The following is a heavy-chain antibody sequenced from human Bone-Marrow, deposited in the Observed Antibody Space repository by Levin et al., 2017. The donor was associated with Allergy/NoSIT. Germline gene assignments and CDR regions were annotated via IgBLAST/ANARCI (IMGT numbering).Heavy chain of an antibody. D-gene: IGHD6-13*01. V-gene: IGHV1-2*02. CDR3: ARDEAAVMRVPVDY. CDR1: GSTFSGYF. Sequence: ASVKVSCKASGSTFSGYFILWVRQAPGQGLEWTGWINSNSGATTYAQKFQGRVTMTRDTSTNTAYMELNSLTPDDTAIYYCARDEAAVMRVPVDYWGQGTLVTVSS. J-gene: IGHJ4*02. CDR2: INSNSGAT.